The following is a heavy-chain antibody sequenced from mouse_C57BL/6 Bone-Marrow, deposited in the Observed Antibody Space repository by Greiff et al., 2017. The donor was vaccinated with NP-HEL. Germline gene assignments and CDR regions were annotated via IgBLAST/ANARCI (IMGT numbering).Heavy chain of an antibody. CDR3: AREGVMVTTPFAY. J-gene: IGHJ3*01. CDR2: IYPRDGST. Sequence: VQLQQSGPELVKPGASVKLSCKASGYTFTSYDINWVKQRPGQGLEWIGWIYPRDGSTKYNGKFKGKATLTVDTSSSTAYMELHSLTSEDSAVYFCAREGVMVTTPFAYWGQGTLVTVSA. D-gene: IGHD2-2*01. V-gene: IGHV1-85*01. CDR1: GYTFTSYD.